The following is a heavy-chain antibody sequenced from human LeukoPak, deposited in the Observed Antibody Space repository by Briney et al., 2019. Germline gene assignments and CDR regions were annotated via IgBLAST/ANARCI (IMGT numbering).Heavy chain of an antibody. CDR1: GGSFSGYY. V-gene: IGHV4-34*01. CDR3: ARGYGSGSYHKVGYYYYGMDV. Sequence: PSETLSLTCAAYGGSFSGYYWSWIRQPPGKGLEWIGEINHSGSTNYNPSLKSRVTISVDTSKNQFSLKLSSVTAADTAVYYCARGYGSGSYHKVGYYYYGMDVWGQGTTVTVSS. CDR2: INHSGST. J-gene: IGHJ6*02. D-gene: IGHD3-10*01.